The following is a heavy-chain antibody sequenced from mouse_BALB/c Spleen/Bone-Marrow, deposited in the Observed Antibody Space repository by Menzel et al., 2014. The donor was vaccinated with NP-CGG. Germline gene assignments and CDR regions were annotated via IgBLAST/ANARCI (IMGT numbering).Heavy chain of an antibody. CDR2: IRSRSNKYAT. V-gene: IGHV10-1*02. J-gene: IGHJ3*01. Sequence: EVKLVESGGGLVQPKGSLTLSCAASGFTFXTYAMNWVRQAPGKGLEWVARIRSRSNKYATYYADSVKGRFTISRDDSQSMLYLQMNNLKTEDTAMYYCVRHGAAYWGQGTLVTVSA. CDR1: GFTFXTYA. CDR3: VRHGAAY.